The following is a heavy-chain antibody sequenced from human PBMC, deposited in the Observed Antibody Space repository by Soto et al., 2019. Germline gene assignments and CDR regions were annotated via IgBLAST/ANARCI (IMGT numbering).Heavy chain of an antibody. CDR2: ISRDGGTK. CDR1: GFTVSSYG. Sequence: QVQLVESGGGMVQPGRSLRLSCAASGFTVSSYGMHWVRQAPGKGLEWVAVISRDGGTKYYADSVKGRFTISRDNSRNTLFLEMNSLRGDDMAVYYCTGEGASGYWGQGTLVTVSS. J-gene: IGHJ4*02. D-gene: IGHD2-8*02. V-gene: IGHV3-30*03. CDR3: TGEGASGY.